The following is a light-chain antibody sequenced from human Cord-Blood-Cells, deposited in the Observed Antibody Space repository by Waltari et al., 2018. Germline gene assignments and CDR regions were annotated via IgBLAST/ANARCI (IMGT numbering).Light chain of an antibody. CDR1: SSDVGSYNL. CDR3: CSYAGSSTLV. V-gene: IGLV2-23*01. Sequence: QSALTQPASVSGSPGQSITISCTGTSSDVGSYNLVSWYQQHPGKAPKLMSYEGSKRPSGGSNRFSGSKSSNTASLTISGLQAEDEADYYCCSYAGSSTLVFGGGTKLTVL. CDR2: EGS. J-gene: IGLJ3*02.